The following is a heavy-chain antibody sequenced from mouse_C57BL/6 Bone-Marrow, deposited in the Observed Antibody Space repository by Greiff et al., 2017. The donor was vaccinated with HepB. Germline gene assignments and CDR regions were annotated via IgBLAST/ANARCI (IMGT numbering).Heavy chain of an antibody. CDR1: GYTFTSYW. J-gene: IGHJ4*01. D-gene: IGHD3-2*02. CDR3: ARDSSGLYAMDD. V-gene: IGHV1-50*01. CDR2: IDPSDSYT. Sequence: QVQLQQPGAELVKPGASVKLSCKASGYTFTSYWMQWVKQRPGQGLEWIGEIDPSDSYTNYNQKFKGKATLTVDTSSSTAYMQLSSLTSEDSAVYYCARDSSGLYAMDDWGQGTSVTVSS.